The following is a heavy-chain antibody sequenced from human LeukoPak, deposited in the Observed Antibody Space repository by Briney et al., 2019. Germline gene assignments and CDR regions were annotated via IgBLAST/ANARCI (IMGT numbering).Heavy chain of an antibody. D-gene: IGHD2-2*01. CDR3: ARGPLYCSSTSCLLRY. V-gene: IGHV1-69*01. Sequence: KISCKGSGYGFTNYWIGWVRQMPGKGLEWMGGIIPIFGTANYAQKFQGRVTITADESTGTAYMELSSLRSEDTAVYYCARGPLYCSSTSCLLRYWGQGTLVTVSS. J-gene: IGHJ4*02. CDR1: GYGFTNYW. CDR2: IIPIFGTA.